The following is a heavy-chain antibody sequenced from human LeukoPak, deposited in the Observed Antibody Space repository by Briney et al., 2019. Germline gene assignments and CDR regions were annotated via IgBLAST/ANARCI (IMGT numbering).Heavy chain of an antibody. V-gene: IGHV4-59*08. CDR3: ARQGQWLVRGNWFDP. J-gene: IGHJ5*02. CDR1: GGSISSYY. CDR2: IYYSGST. D-gene: IGHD6-19*01. Sequence: SETLSLTCTVSGGSISSYYWSWIRQPPGKGLEWIGYIYYSGSTNYNPSLKSRVTISVDTSKNQFSLKLSSVTAADTAVYYCARQGQWLVRGNWFDPWGQGTLATVSS.